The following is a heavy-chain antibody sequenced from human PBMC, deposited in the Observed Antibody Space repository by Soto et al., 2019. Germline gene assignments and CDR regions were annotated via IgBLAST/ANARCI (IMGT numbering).Heavy chain of an antibody. CDR2: INPNSGGT. J-gene: IGHJ6*02. CDR1: GYTFTGCY. D-gene: IGHD2-2*01. V-gene: IGHV1-2*04. CDR3: ARDLRGPYCSSTSCYAYYYGMDV. Sequence: QVQLVQSGAEVKKPGASVKVSCKASGYTFTGCYMHWVRQAPGQGLEWMGWINPNSGGTNYAQKFQGWVTMTRDTSISTAYMELSRLRSDDTAVYYCARDLRGPYCSSTSCYAYYYGMDVWGQGTTVTVSS.